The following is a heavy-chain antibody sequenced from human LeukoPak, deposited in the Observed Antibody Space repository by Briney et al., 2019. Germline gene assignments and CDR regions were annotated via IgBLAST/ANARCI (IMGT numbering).Heavy chain of an antibody. CDR1: GGSISSYY. J-gene: IGHJ6*03. CDR2: IYYSGST. Sequence: PSETLSLTCTASGGSISSYYWSWIRQPPGKGLEWIGYIYYSGSTNYNPSLKSRVTISVDTSKNQFSLKLSSVTAADTAVYYCARVRGYYMDVWGKGTTVTVSS. CDR3: ARVRGYYMDV. V-gene: IGHV4-59*13. D-gene: IGHD3-3*01.